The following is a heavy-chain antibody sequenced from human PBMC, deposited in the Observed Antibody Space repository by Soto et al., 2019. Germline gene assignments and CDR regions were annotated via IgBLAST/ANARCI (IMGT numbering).Heavy chain of an antibody. D-gene: IGHD3-22*01. V-gene: IGHV1-69*13. J-gene: IGHJ4*02. CDR3: ARVITPIHGFSYDSSCSDY. CDR2: IIPIFGTA. Sequence: SVKVSCKAFGGTFSSYAISWVRQAPGQGLEWMGGIIPIFGTANYAQKFQGRVTITADESTSTAYMELSSLRSEDTAVYYCARVITPIHGFSYDSSCSDYWGQGTLVTVSS. CDR1: GGTFSSYA.